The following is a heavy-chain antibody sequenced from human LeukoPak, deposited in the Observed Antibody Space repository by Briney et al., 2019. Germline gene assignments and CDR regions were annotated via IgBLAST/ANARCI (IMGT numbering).Heavy chain of an antibody. D-gene: IGHD2/OR15-2a*01. CDR1: GGSVSSGGYY. V-gene: IGHV4-61*08. CDR3: ARNSFDI. J-gene: IGHJ3*02. CDR2: MYYDGTS. Sequence: SETLSLTCTVSGGSVSSGGYYWNWIRQPPGKGLECLGYMYYDGTSNYNPSLKSRVTISIDSSKNQFSLRLSSVTAADTALYYCARNSFDIWGQGTMVIVSS.